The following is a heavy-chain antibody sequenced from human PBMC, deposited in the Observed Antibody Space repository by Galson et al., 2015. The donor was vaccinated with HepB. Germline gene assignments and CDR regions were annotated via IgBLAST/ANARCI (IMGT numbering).Heavy chain of an antibody. V-gene: IGHV3-20*04. D-gene: IGHD1-26*01. J-gene: IGHJ4*02. Sequence: SLRLSCAASGFTFDDYGMGWVRQAPGKGLEWVSGINWNGGSTGYADSVKGRFTISRDNAKNSLYLQMNSLRAEDTALYYCARPSTGSGSYQNWGQGTLVTVSS. CDR3: ARPSTGSGSYQN. CDR1: GFTFDDYG. CDR2: INWNGGST.